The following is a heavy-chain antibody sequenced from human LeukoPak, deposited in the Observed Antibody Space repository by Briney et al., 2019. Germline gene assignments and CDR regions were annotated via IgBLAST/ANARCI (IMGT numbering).Heavy chain of an antibody. CDR2: ISGSGGST. CDR3: AKDFSWGLYYDSSGSDY. D-gene: IGHD3-22*01. Sequence: GGSLRLSCAASGFTFSSYAMSWVRQAPGKGLEWVSAISGSGGSTYYADSVKGRFTISRDNSKNTLYLQMNRLRAEDTAVYYCAKDFSWGLYYDSSGSDYWGQGTLVTVSS. V-gene: IGHV3-23*01. J-gene: IGHJ4*02. CDR1: GFTFSSYA.